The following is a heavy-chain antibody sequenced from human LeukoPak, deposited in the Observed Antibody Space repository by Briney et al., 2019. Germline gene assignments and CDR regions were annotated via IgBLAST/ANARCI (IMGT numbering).Heavy chain of an antibody. D-gene: IGHD5-18*01. CDR1: GYRFTTYW. V-gene: IGHV1-18*04. CDR2: ISAYNGNT. J-gene: IGHJ4*02. CDR3: ARSVTADY. Sequence: GESLKISCKGSGYRFTTYWIGWVRQAPGEGLEWMGWISAYNGNTNYAQKLQGRVTMTTDTSTSTAYMELRSLRSDDTAVYYCARSVTADYWGQGTLVTVSS.